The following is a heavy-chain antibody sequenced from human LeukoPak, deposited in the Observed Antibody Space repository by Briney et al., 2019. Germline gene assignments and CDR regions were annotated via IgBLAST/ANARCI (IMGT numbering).Heavy chain of an antibody. CDR2: VNWHGTT. V-gene: IGHV3-43*01. J-gene: IGHJ4*02. D-gene: IGHD3-22*01. Sequence: GGSLRLSCAASGFIFEDYTMHWVRQVPGKTLEWVPLVNWHGTTYYADSLKGRFTISRDNSKNSLYLQMDSLRIEDTAFYYCAKDLTYESSGSVIDNWGLGTLVTVSS. CDR1: GFIFEDYT. CDR3: AKDLTYESSGSVIDN.